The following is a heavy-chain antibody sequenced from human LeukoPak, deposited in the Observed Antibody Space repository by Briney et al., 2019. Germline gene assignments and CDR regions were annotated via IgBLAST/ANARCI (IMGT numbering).Heavy chain of an antibody. J-gene: IGHJ4*02. CDR1: LDSTTSNF. V-gene: IGHV4-4*02. D-gene: IGHD1-14*01. CDR3: AREILGGFNPGAY. CDR2: IHRSGSP. Sequence: PSETLSLTCTVSLDSTTSNFWSWVRQPPGKGLEGIVEIHRSGSPNYNPSLQSRVTISIDRSRNQIALELSSVTAADTAVYYCAREILGGFNPGAYWGQGTLVTVSS.